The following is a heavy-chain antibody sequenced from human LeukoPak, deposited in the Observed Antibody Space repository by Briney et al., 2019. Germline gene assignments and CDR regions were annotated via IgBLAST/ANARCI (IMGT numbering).Heavy chain of an antibody. CDR3: AREGVVVRNIMGAFDI. D-gene: IGHD2-2*01. V-gene: IGHV3-9*01. J-gene: IGHJ3*02. CDR2: INWNSDSI. CDR1: GFTFDDYA. Sequence: PGGSLRLSCAVSGFTFDDYAMHWVRQVPGKGLEWVSGINWNSDSIGYADSVKGRFTISRDNAKNSLYLQMNSLRAEDTAVYYCAREGVVVRNIMGAFDIWGQGTMVTVSS.